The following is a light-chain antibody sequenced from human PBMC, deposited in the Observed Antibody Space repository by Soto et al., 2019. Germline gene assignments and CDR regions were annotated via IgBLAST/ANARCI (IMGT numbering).Light chain of an antibody. V-gene: IGKV1-9*01. CDR1: QGISSH. CDR3: QQIYGYPLS. J-gene: IGKJ4*01. Sequence: IQLTQSASSLSASIGDRVTITCRASQGISSHLAWYQQTPGKAPKLLMFGASILQRGVPSRFSGSGSETHFNLTISSLQPEDFAIYYCQQIYGYPLSFGGGTKVDIK. CDR2: GAS.